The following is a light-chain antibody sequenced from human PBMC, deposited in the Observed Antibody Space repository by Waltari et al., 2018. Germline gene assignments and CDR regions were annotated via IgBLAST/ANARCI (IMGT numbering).Light chain of an antibody. V-gene: IGLV2-14*01. CDR3: CSFTATNTWV. CDR2: GVN. Sequence: QSALTQPASVSGSPGQSITVSCTGTSRDVGGYDYVSWYQHHPGKAPNLIIYGVNTRPSGVSDRFSGSKSGNAASLTISGLQAEDEADYYCCSFTATNTWVFGGGTKLTVL. J-gene: IGLJ3*02. CDR1: SRDVGGYDY.